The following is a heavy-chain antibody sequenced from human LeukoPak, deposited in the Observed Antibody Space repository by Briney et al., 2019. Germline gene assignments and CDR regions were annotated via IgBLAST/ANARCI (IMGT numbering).Heavy chain of an antibody. V-gene: IGHV1-2*06. D-gene: IGHD3-10*01. J-gene: IGHJ4*02. CDR3: ARETYGSGSY. CDR1: GYTFTGYY. Sequence: GASVKVSCKASGYTFTGYYMHWVRQAPGQGLEWMGRINPNSGGTNYARKFQGRVTMTRDTSISTAYMELSRLRSDDTAVYHCARETYGSGSYWGQGTLVTVSS. CDR2: INPNSGGT.